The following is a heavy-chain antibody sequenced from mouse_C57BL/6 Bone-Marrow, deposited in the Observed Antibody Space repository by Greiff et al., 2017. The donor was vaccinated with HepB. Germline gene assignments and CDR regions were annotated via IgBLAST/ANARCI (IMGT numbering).Heavy chain of an antibody. CDR3: ARDPVRNWYFDV. J-gene: IGHJ1*03. CDR2: IYPRSGNT. Sequence: VQLQQSGAELARPGASVKLSCKASGYTFPSYGISWVKQRTGQGLEWIGEIYPRSGNTYYNEKFKGKATLTADKSSSTAYMELRSLTSEDSAVYFCARDPVRNWYFDVWGTGTTVTVSS. CDR1: GYTFPSYG. V-gene: IGHV1-81*01.